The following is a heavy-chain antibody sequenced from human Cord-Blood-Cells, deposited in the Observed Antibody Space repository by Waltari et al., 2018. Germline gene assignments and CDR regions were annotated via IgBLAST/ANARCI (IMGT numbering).Heavy chain of an antibody. V-gene: IGHV3-11*01. CDR1: GFTFSDYY. Sequence: QVQLVESGGGLVKPGGSLRLSCAASGFTFSDYYMSWIRQAPGKGLEWVSYISSSGNTIYYADSVKGRFTISRDNAKNSLYLQMNSLRAEDTAVYYCARLDTSSWYYYYGMDVWGQGTTVTVSS. CDR3: ARLDTSSWYYYYGMDV. J-gene: IGHJ6*02. CDR2: ISSSGNTI. D-gene: IGHD6-13*01.